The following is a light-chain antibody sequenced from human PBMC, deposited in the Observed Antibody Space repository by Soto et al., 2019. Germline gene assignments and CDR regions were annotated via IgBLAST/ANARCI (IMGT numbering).Light chain of an antibody. CDR2: EGS. CDR1: SSDVGSYNL. CDR3: SSYADTNTYVL. Sequence: QSVLTQPASVSGSPGQSITISCTGTSSDVGSYNLVSWYQQHPGKAPKLMIYEGSKRPSGVSNRFSGSKSANTASLTISGLPAEDEADYYCSSYADTNTYVLFGGGTKLTVL. J-gene: IGLJ2*01. V-gene: IGLV2-23*01.